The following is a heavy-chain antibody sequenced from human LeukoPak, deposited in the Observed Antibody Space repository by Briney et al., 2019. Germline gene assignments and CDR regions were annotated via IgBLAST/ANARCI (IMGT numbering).Heavy chain of an antibody. D-gene: IGHD2-15*01. Sequence: GASVKVSCKASGYTFTSYGISWVRQAPGQGLEWMGWISAYNGNTNYAQKLQGRVTMTTDTSTSTAYMELRSLRSDDTAVYYCARDHYLYCSGGSCSGWFDPWGQGTLVTVSS. J-gene: IGHJ5*02. CDR3: ARDHYLYCSGGSCSGWFDP. CDR1: GYTFTSYG. CDR2: ISAYNGNT. V-gene: IGHV1-18*01.